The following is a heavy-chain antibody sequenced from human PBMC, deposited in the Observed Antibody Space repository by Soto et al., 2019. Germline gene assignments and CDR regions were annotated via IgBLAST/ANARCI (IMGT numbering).Heavy chain of an antibody. V-gene: IGHV3-11*01. D-gene: IGHD3-10*01. CDR2: ISHSGSII. Sequence: SCAASGFTLSDYYMTWIRQAPGKGLEWVSYISHSGSIIYYADSVKGRFAISRDNAKNSLYLQMNSLRAEDTALYYCASDPYYYASEYWGQGTLVTVSS. J-gene: IGHJ4*02. CDR3: ASDPYYYASEY. CDR1: GFTLSDYY.